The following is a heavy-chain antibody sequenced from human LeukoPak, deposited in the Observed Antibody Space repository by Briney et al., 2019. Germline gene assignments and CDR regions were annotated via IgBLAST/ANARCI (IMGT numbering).Heavy chain of an antibody. Sequence: GRSLRLSCAASGFTFSSYAMSWDRQPPGDGLEWVSAISGSVSSTYYANSGKGRVTISRDNYQNTLYLQRSRLRAEDTGVYYCEREIAVAGPILDYWGQGTLVTVSS. CDR2: ISGSVSST. CDR3: EREIAVAGPILDY. V-gene: IGHV3-23*01. J-gene: IGHJ4*02. D-gene: IGHD6-19*01. CDR1: GFTFSSYA.